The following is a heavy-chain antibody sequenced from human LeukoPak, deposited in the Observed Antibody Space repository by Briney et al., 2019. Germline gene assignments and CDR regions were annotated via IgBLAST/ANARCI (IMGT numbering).Heavy chain of an antibody. CDR1: GFTFNRYA. J-gene: IGHJ4*02. V-gene: IGHV3-30*01. D-gene: IGHD3-3*01. CDR3: ARAMEWADFDS. CDR2: ISFDGSKR. Sequence: GGSLRLSCAASGFTFNRYAMHWVRQAPGKGPEWVALISFDGSKRYYPDSVKGRFTISRDNSNNMVNLQMDSLRTEDTAMYYCARAMEWADFDSWGQGTLVTVSS.